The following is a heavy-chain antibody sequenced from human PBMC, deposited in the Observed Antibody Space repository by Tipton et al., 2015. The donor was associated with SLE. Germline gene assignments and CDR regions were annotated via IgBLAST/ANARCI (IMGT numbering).Heavy chain of an antibody. CDR2: IRYDGSNK. D-gene: IGHD6-6*01. V-gene: IGHV3-30*02. Sequence: SLRLSCAAAGFTISSYGMHWVRQARGKGLECVEFIRYDGSNKYSADSVKGRITISRDNAKNSLYLQMNSLGAEDTDVYYCATQSSSFWGGEGDYWGQGTMVTVSS. J-gene: IGHJ4*02. CDR3: ATQSSSFWGGEGDY. CDR1: GFTISSYG.